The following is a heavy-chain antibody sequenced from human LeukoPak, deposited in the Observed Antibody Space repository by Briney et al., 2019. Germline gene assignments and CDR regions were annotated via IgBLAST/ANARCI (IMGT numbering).Heavy chain of an antibody. J-gene: IGHJ4*02. D-gene: IGHD1-26*01. V-gene: IGHV4-30-4*01. Sequence: SETLSLTCTVSGGSISSGDYYWSWIRQPPGKGLEWIGYIYYSGSTYYNPSLKSRVTISVDTSKNQFSLKLSSVTAADTAVYYCARHGAGPTSEIDYWGQGTLVTVSS. CDR3: ARHGAGPTSEIDY. CDR2: IYYSGST. CDR1: GGSISSGDYY.